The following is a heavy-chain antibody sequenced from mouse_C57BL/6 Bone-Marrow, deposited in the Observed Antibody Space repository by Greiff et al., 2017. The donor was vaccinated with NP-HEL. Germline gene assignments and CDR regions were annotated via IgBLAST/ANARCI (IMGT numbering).Heavy chain of an antibody. D-gene: IGHD4-1*01. CDR3: ARRTGTEYIDV. Sequence: VQLQQSGPELVKPGASVKISCKASGYAFSSSWMNWVKQRPGKGLEWIGRIYPGDGDTNYNGKFKGKATLTADKSSSTAYMQLSSLTSEDSAVYFCARRTGTEYIDVWGTGTTVTVSS. J-gene: IGHJ1*03. V-gene: IGHV1-82*01. CDR2: IYPGDGDT. CDR1: GYAFSSSW.